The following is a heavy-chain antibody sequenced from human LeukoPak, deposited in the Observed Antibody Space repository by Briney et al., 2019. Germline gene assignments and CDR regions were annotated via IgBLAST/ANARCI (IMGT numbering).Heavy chain of an antibody. CDR1: GFTFSSYA. CDR3: AKQLYDSSGYYFQYYFDY. D-gene: IGHD3-22*01. V-gene: IGHV3-23*01. Sequence: PGGSLRLSCAASGFTFSSYAMSWVRQAPGKGLEWVSAISGSGGSTYYAESVKGRFTISRDNSKNTLYLQMNSLRAEDTAVYYCAKQLYDSSGYYFQYYFDYWGQGTLVTVSS. CDR2: ISGSGGST. J-gene: IGHJ4*02.